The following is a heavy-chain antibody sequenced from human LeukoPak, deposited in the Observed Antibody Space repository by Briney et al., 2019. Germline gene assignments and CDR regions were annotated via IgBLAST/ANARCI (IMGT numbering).Heavy chain of an antibody. CDR3: AKDWAGSDRRYYFDY. V-gene: IGHV3-23*01. CDR1: GFTLSSYA. D-gene: IGHD3-22*01. J-gene: IGHJ4*02. CDR2: ISGSGGST. Sequence: GGSLRLSCAASGFTLSSYAMSWVRQAPGKGLEWVSVISGSGGSTYYADSVKGRFTISRDNSQNTLYLQMNSLRAEDSAVYYCAKDWAGSDRRYYFDYWGQGTLVTVSS.